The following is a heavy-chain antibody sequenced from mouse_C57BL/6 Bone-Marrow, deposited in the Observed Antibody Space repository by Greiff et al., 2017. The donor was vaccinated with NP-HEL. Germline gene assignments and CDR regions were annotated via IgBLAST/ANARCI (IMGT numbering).Heavy chain of an antibody. V-gene: IGHV1-81*01. J-gene: IGHJ3*01. Sequence: QVQLQQSGAELARPGASVKLSCKASGYTFTSYGISWVKQRTGQGLEWIGEIYPRSGNTYYNEKFKGKATLTADKSSRTAYMELRSLTSEDSAVYFCARGGNLWFAYWGQGTLVTVSA. CDR3: ARGGNLWFAY. CDR1: GYTFTSYG. CDR2: IYPRSGNT. D-gene: IGHD2-1*01.